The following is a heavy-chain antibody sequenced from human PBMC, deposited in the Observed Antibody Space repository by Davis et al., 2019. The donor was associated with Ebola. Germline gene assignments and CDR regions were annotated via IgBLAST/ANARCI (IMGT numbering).Heavy chain of an antibody. Sequence: GESLKISCAASGFIFSSYAMSWVRQAPGKGLEWVSSISVRSITYHADSVKGRFTISRDNSKNTLYLQMNSLRAEDTAVYYCAKVHPPTTVTTGWFDPWDQGTLVTVSS. V-gene: IGHV3-23*01. CDR3: AKVHPPTTVTTGWFDP. CDR1: GFIFSSYA. J-gene: IGHJ5*02. CDR2: ISVRSIT. D-gene: IGHD4-17*01.